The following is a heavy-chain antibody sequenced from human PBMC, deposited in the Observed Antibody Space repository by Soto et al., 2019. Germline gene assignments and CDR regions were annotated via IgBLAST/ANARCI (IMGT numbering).Heavy chain of an antibody. Sequence: PSETLSLTCPVSGGSMSSYYWSWIRQPPGKGLEWIGYIYYSGSTNYNPSLKSRVTISVDTSKNQFSLKLSSVTAADTAVYYCARAPYYYYGMDVWGQGTTVSVSS. CDR1: GGSMSSYY. V-gene: IGHV4-59*01. CDR3: ARAPYYYYGMDV. J-gene: IGHJ6*02. CDR2: IYYSGST. D-gene: IGHD3-16*01.